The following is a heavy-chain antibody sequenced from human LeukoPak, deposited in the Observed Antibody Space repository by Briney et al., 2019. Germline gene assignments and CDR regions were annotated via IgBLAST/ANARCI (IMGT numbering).Heavy chain of an antibody. CDR1: GYTFTTYY. CDR2: IYPGDSDT. CDR3: ARANSGYINN. D-gene: IGHD6-13*01. V-gene: IGHV5-51*01. Sequence: GESLKISCKGSGYTFTTYYIAWVRQVPEKGLEWMGIIYPGDSDTKYSPSFQGQVTISADKSISTAYLQWSSLKASDTAMYYCARANSGYINNWGQGTLVTVSS. J-gene: IGHJ4*02.